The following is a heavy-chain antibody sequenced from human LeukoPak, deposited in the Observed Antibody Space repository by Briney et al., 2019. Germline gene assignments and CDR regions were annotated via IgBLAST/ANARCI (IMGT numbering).Heavy chain of an antibody. CDR3: AREHYFYHMDG. Sequence: GGSLRLSCAASGFTFSNYWMYWVRQAPGKGLVWVSRINTDGSSTSYVDSVKGRFTISRDNAENSLYLQTNSLRAEDTAVYYCAREHYFYHMDGWGEGTTVTVSS. J-gene: IGHJ6*03. CDR2: INTDGSST. CDR1: GFTFSNYW. V-gene: IGHV3-74*01.